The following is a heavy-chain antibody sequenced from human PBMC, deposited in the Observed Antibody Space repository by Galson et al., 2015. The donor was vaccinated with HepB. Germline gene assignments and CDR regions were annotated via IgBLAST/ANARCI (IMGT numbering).Heavy chain of an antibody. CDR3: AKDSFRYYYYMDV. J-gene: IGHJ6*03. D-gene: IGHD2/OR15-2a*01. CDR1: GFTFSSYG. Sequence: SLRLSCAASGFTFSSYGMHWVRQAPGKGLEWVAVISYDGSNKYYADSVKGRFTISRDNSKNTLYLQMNSLRAEDTAVYYCAKDSFRYYYYMDVWGKGTTVTVSS. V-gene: IGHV3-30*18. CDR2: ISYDGSNK.